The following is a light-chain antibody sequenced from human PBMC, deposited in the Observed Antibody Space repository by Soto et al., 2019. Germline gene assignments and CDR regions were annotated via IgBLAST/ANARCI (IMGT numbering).Light chain of an antibody. CDR1: GSDVGAYNL. CDR2: EVN. Sequence: QAVVTQPASVSGSPGQSITISCAGTGSDVGAYNLVSWYQQHPGNAPKLIICEVNTRPSGISNRFSGSKSGDTASLTISGLQAEDEADYFCCSYAGTVAYVFGTGTKLTVL. CDR3: CSYAGTVAYV. V-gene: IGLV2-23*02. J-gene: IGLJ1*01.